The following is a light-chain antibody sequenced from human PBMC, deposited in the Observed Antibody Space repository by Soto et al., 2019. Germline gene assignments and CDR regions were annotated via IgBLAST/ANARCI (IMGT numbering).Light chain of an antibody. Sequence: QSVLTQPPSVSAAPGQKVTISCSGSSSNIGNNYVSWYQQLPGTAPKLLIYENNKRPSGIPDRFSGSKSGTSATLGITGLQTGDEADYYCGTWDSSLSVNYVFGTGTQLTVL. CDR3: GTWDSSLSVNYV. V-gene: IGLV1-51*02. CDR1: SSNIGNNY. CDR2: ENN. J-gene: IGLJ1*01.